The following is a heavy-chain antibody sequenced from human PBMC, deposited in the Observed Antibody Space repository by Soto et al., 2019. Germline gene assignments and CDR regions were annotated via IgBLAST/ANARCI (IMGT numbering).Heavy chain of an antibody. CDR1: GFSLSTSGVG. CDR3: AHGPQYSGSYRFDF. V-gene: IGHV2-5*02. J-gene: IGHJ4*02. Sequence: QITLKESGPMLVKPTQTLTLTCTFSGFSLSTSGVGVGWFRQPPGKALEWLALIYWDDDKRYSPSLKSRLTIPRGTSKNQVVLTMTNMDPVDTATYYCAHGPQYSGSYRFDFWGQGTLVTVSS. CDR2: IYWDDDK. D-gene: IGHD1-26*01.